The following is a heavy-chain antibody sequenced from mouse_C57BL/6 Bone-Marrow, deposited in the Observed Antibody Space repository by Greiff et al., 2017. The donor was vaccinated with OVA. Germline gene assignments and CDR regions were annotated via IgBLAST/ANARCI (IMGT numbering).Heavy chain of an antibody. V-gene: IGHV1-50*01. CDR3: ARFDWAY. CDR1: GYTFTSYW. Sequence: VKLQESGAELVKPGASVKLSCKASGYTFTSYWMQWVKQRPGQGLEWIGEIDPSDSYTNYNQKFKGKATLTVDTSSSTAYMQLSSLTSEDSAVYYCARFDWAYWGQGTLVTVSA. J-gene: IGHJ3*01. D-gene: IGHD2-4*01. CDR2: IDPSDSYT.